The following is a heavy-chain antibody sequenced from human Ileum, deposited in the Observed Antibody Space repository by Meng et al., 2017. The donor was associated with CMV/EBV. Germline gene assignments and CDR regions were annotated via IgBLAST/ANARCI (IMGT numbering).Heavy chain of an antibody. Sequence: GESLKISCATSGFTFSNFGIHWVRQAPGKGLEWVAFIRHDGNTKYYTDSVKGRFTMSRDNSKNTLSLQMSSLRVEDTAMYYCAREYSSSSGRASDSWGQG. D-gene: IGHD6-6*01. CDR2: IRHDGNTK. V-gene: IGHV3-30*02. J-gene: IGHJ4*02. CDR1: GFTFSNFG. CDR3: AREYSSSSGRASDS.